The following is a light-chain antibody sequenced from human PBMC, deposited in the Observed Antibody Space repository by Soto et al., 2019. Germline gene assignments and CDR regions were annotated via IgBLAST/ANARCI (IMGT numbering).Light chain of an antibody. V-gene: IGKV3-15*01. CDR1: QSVNSN. Sequence: EIVMTQSPATLSVSPGERXTLXXXASQSVNSNLAWYQQKPGQAPRLLIYGASTRATAIPARFSGSGSGTEFTLTISSLQSEDXAVYYCQQYNDWPPRTFGQGTKVEFK. CDR2: GAS. J-gene: IGKJ1*01. CDR3: QQYNDWPPRT.